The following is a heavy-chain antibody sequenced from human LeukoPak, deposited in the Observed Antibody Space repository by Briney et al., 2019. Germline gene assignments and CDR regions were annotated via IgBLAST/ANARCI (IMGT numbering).Heavy chain of an antibody. CDR3: VRDLNY. J-gene: IGHJ4*02. Sequence: GGSLRLSCAVSGFTFSNYWMNWVRQAPGKGLVWVSRIKSDGGTSYADSVKGRFTISRDNAKNTLYLQMNSLRAEDTAVYYCVRDLNYWGQGILVTVSS. CDR2: IKSDGGT. CDR1: GFTFSNYW. D-gene: IGHD3-9*01. V-gene: IGHV3-74*01.